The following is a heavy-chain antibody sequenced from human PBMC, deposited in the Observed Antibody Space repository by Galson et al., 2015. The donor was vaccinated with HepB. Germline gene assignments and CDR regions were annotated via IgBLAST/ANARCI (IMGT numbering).Heavy chain of an antibody. V-gene: IGHV3-23*01. J-gene: IGHJ4*02. CDR1: GFTFTNYA. Sequence: SLRLSCAASGFTFTNYALTWVRQAPGKELEWVSFISSKGDNTYYADSVKGRFTISRDNSKNTLYLQLNSLRAEDTAVYYCAALYVTGGKARYFDYWGQGTLVTVSS. CDR2: ISSKGDNT. CDR3: AALYVTGGKARYFDY. D-gene: IGHD4-23*01.